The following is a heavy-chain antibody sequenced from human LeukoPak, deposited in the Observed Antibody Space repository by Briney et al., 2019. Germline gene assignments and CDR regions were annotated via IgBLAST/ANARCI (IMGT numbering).Heavy chain of an antibody. Sequence: PAGSLRLSCAASGFCFSNYAMNWVRQAPGKGLEWVSSLSVTGDTTEYAVSGKGRITITRDNSNNTLYLQMNSLRVEDTALYDCGKLWVGCWGQGTLATVS. CDR3: GKLWVGC. CDR2: LSVTGDTT. CDR1: GFCFSNYA. J-gene: IGHJ4*02. V-gene: IGHV3-23*01. D-gene: IGHD1-26*01.